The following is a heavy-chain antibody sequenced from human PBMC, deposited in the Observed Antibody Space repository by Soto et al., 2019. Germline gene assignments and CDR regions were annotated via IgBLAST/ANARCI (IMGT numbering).Heavy chain of an antibody. D-gene: IGHD2-15*01. CDR1: GYTFSSYW. CDR2: IYPGDSET. J-gene: IGHJ4*02. Sequence: EVQLVQSGAEVKKPGESLRISCKGSGYTFSSYWIAWVRQMPGKGLEWMGIIYPGDSETRITPSFQGQVTISADKSINTAYLQWSSLRASDTAIYYCARVRGCSGGTCYTFDYWGQGTLVTVSS. V-gene: IGHV5-51*03. CDR3: ARVRGCSGGTCYTFDY.